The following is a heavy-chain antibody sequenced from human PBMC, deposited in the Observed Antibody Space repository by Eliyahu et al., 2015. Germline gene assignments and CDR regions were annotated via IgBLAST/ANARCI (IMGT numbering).Heavy chain of an antibody. CDR3: ASTVFGVSINPHYFDF. CDR1: GGSSSGYF. V-gene: IGHV4-34*01. Sequence: QVLLQQWGAGLLKPSETLSLSCAVYGGSSSGYFWSWIRQPPGKGLEWIGEISHSGSTNYNPSLQRRVTISIDRSKNQFSLKLNSTTAADTAVYYCASTVFGVSINPHYFDFWGRGTPVTVSS. J-gene: IGHJ4*02. D-gene: IGHD3-3*01. CDR2: ISHSGST.